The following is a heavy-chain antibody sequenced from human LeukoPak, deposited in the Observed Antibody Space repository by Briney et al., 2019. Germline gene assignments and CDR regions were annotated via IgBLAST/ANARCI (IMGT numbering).Heavy chain of an antibody. CDR1: GGSISSSSYY. V-gene: IGHV4-39*01. Sequence: SETLSLTCTVSGGSISSSSYYWGWIRQPPGKGLEWIGSIYYSGSTYYNPSLKSRVTISVDTSKNQFSLKLSSVTAADTAVYYCARHIAEMATMKPGWFDPWGQGTLVTVSS. D-gene: IGHD5-24*01. CDR3: ARHIAEMATMKPGWFDP. CDR2: IYYSGST. J-gene: IGHJ5*02.